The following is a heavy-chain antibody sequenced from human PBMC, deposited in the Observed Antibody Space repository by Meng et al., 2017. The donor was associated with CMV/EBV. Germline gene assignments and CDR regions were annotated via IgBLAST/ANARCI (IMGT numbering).Heavy chain of an antibody. J-gene: IGHJ4*02. CDR2: ISSSSSYI. Sequence: GGSLRLSCVVSGFMFRNYGMHWVRQAPGKGLEWVSSISSSSSYIYYADSVKGRFTISRDNAKNSLYLQMNSLRAEDTAVYYCARDLPLVAVTTDALDYWGQGTPVTVSS. D-gene: IGHD4-17*01. CDR3: ARDLPLVAVTTDALDY. V-gene: IGHV3-21*01. CDR1: GFMFRNYG.